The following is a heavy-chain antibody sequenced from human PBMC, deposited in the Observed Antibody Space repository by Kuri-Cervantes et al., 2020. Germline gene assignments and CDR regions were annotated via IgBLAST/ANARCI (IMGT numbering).Heavy chain of an antibody. CDR3: AKEPYYYNLFDY. J-gene: IGHJ4*02. D-gene: IGHD3-10*01. CDR1: GFTFSSYA. Sequence: GESLKISCAASGFTFSSYAVSWVRQAPGKGLEWVSAISGSGGSTYYADSVKGRFTISRDNSKNTLYLQMNSLRAEDTAVYYCAKEPYYYNLFDYWGQGTLVTVSS. CDR2: ISGSGGST. V-gene: IGHV3-23*01.